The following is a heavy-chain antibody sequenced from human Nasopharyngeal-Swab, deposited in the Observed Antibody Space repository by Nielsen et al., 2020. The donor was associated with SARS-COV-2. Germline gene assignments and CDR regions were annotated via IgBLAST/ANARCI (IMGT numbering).Heavy chain of an antibody. D-gene: IGHD3-10*01. J-gene: IGHJ6*02. CDR2: INPNSGNT. CDR3: ARGSLWFGDLVGYYGMDV. V-gene: IGHV1-18*01. Sequence: WVRQAPGQGLEWMGWINPNSGNTNYAQKLQGRVTMTTDTSTSTAYMELRSLRSDDTAVYYCARGSLWFGDLVGYYGMDVWGQGTTVTVSS.